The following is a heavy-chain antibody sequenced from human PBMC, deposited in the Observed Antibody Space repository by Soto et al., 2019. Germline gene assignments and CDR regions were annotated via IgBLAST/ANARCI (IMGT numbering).Heavy chain of an antibody. J-gene: IGHJ3*02. V-gene: IGHV1-2*04. CDR2: INPNSGGT. Sequence: ASVKVSCKASGYTFTGYYMHWVRQAPGQGLEWMGWINPNSGGTNYAQKFQGWVTMTRDTSISTAYMELSRLRSDDTAVYYCARGYCSSTSCSSYDAFDIWGQGTMVTVSS. CDR1: GYTFTGYY. CDR3: ARGYCSSTSCSSYDAFDI. D-gene: IGHD2-2*01.